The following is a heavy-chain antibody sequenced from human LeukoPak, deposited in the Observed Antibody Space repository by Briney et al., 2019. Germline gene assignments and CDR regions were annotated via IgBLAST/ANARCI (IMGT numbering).Heavy chain of an antibody. J-gene: IGHJ4*02. CDR3: ARRLSGWSAHGFDY. D-gene: IGHD6-19*01. V-gene: IGHV5-51*01. Sequence: GASLKISCKGSGSSFSTDWICWVRQMPGKGLEWMGIIYPGDSDTRYSPSFQGQVTISVDKSNNTAYLQWSSLKASDTAMYYCARRLSGWSAHGFDYWGQGTLVTVSS. CDR1: GSSFSTDW. CDR2: IYPGDSDT.